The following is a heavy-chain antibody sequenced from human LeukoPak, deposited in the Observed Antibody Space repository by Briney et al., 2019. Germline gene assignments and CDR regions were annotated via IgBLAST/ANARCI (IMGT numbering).Heavy chain of an antibody. Sequence: GGSLRLSCAASGFTFSSYSMNWVRQAPGKGLEGVSSISSSSSYIYYADSVKGRFTISRDNAKNSLYLQMNSLRAEDTAVYYCARDRGKRGFDYWGQGTLVTVSS. CDR2: ISSSSSYI. CDR1: GFTFSSYS. J-gene: IGHJ4*02. V-gene: IGHV3-21*01. CDR3: ARDRGKRGFDY.